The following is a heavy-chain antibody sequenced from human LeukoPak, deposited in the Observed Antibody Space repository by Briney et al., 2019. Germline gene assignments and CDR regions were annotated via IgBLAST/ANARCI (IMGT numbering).Heavy chain of an antibody. CDR3: ARVAYYFDY. CDR2: IYYSGST. V-gene: IGHV4-59*01. J-gene: IGHJ4*02. CDR1: GGSINSYY. Sequence: SETLSLTCTVSGGSINSYYWSWIRQPPGKGLEWIGCIYYSGSTNYNPSLKSRVTISVDTSKNQFSLKLNSVTAADTAVYYCARVAYYFDYWGQGTLVTVSS.